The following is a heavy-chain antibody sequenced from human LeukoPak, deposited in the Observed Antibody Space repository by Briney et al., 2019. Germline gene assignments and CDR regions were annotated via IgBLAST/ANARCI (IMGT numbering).Heavy chain of an antibody. Sequence: GGSLRLSCAASGFTFSSYWMHWVRHAPGKGLVWVSRINSDGSSTIYADSVKGRFTISRDNAKNTLYLQMNSLRAEDTAVYYCARASLYYYYYYMDVWGKGTTVTVSS. J-gene: IGHJ6*03. CDR1: GFTFSSYW. CDR3: ARASLYYYYYYMDV. CDR2: INSDGSST. V-gene: IGHV3-74*01.